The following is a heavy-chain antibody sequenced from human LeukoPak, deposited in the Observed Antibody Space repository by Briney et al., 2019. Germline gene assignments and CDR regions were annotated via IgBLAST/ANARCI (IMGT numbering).Heavy chain of an antibody. J-gene: IGHJ4*02. V-gene: IGHV4-4*07. Sequence: KSSETLSLTCTVSGGSINSYYWSWIRQPAGKGLEWIGRIYSSGSTNYNPSLKSRVSMSVDTSENQFSLKLTSVTAADTALYYCARGGKATVVTMWGQGILVTVSS. D-gene: IGHD4-23*01. CDR3: ARGGKATVVTM. CDR2: IYSSGST. CDR1: GGSINSYY.